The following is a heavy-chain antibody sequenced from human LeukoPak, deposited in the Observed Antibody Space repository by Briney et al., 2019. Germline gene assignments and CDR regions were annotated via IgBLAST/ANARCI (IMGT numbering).Heavy chain of an antibody. Sequence: ASVKVSCKVSGYTLTELSMHWVRQAPGKGLEWMGGFDPEDGETPIFAQKFQGRVTMTEDTSTDTAYTELSSLRSEDTAVYYCATGTIYCSSCSDDYWGQGTLVTVSS. CDR2: FDPEDGET. J-gene: IGHJ4*02. CDR1: GYTLTELS. CDR3: ATGTIYCSSCSDDY. V-gene: IGHV1-24*01. D-gene: IGHD2-2*01.